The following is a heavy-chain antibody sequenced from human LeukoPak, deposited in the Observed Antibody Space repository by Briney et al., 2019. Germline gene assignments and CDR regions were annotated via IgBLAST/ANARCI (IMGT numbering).Heavy chain of an antibody. Sequence: GRSLRLSCAASGFTFDDYAMHWVRQAPGKGLEWVSGISWNSGSIGYADSVKGRFTISRDNSKNTLFLQMASLRAEDMAVYYCARGIATGGNYYDGNWYFDLWGRGTLVTVSS. D-gene: IGHD3-22*01. J-gene: IGHJ2*01. V-gene: IGHV3-9*03. CDR2: ISWNSGSI. CDR3: ARGIATGGNYYDGNWYFDL. CDR1: GFTFDDYA.